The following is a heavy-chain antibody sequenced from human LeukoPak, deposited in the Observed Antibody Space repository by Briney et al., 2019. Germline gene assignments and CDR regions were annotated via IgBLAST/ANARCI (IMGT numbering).Heavy chain of an antibody. CDR1: GFTFSSYE. Sequence: GGSLRLSCAASGFTFSSYEMNWVRQAPGKGLEWVSYISSSGSTIYYADSVKGRFTISRDNAKNSLYLQMNSLRAEDTAVYYCARDYSTVTTFFDYWGQGTIVTVSS. CDR2: ISSSGSTI. CDR3: ARDYSTVTTFFDY. D-gene: IGHD4-11*01. V-gene: IGHV3-48*03. J-gene: IGHJ4*02.